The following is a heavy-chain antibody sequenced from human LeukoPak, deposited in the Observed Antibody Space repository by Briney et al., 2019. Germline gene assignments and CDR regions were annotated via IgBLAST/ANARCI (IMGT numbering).Heavy chain of an antibody. Sequence: GGSLRLSCAASGFTFSSYAMHWVRQAPGKGLEWVAVISYDGSNKYYADSVKGRFTISRDNSKNTLYLQMNSLRAEDTAVYYCARDHYSGYIDYWGQGTLVTVSS. CDR3: ARDHYSGYIDY. V-gene: IGHV3-30-3*01. D-gene: IGHD3-22*01. CDR2: ISYDGSNK. J-gene: IGHJ4*02. CDR1: GFTFSSYA.